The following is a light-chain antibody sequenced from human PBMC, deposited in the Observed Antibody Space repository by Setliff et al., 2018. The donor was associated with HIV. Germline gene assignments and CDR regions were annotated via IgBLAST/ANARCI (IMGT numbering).Light chain of an antibody. Sequence: SALTQPPSVSGPPGQSIIISCTGTINNIGSYNRVSWYQQRPGTAPKLIIFEVNKRPSGVSNRFSGSKSGSTASLAISGLQADDEGDYYCCSYAGTDTFVVFGTGTKVTVL. V-gene: IGLV2-23*02. CDR1: INNIGSYNR. CDR2: EVN. J-gene: IGLJ1*01. CDR3: CSYAGTDTFVV.